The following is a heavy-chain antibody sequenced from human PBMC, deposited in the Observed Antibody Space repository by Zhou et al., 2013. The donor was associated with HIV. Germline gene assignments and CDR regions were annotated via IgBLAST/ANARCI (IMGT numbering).Heavy chain of an antibody. CDR1: GDIFSSYA. CDR3: ARDLGAGSGATYYYYYMDV. CDR2: IIPMFGTS. V-gene: IGHV1-69*05. J-gene: IGHJ6*03. Sequence: QVQLVQPGAEVKKPGSSVKVSCKASGDIFSSYAISWVRQAPGQGLEWMGGIIPMFGTSNYAQKFQGRVTITTDESTSTVYMELSSLRSEDTAVYYCARDLGAGSGATYYYYYMDVWGKGTTVTVSS. D-gene: IGHD1-26*01.